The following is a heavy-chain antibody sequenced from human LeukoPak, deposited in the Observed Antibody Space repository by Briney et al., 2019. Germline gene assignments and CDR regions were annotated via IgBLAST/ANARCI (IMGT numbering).Heavy chain of an antibody. V-gene: IGHV4-34*01. J-gene: IGHJ1*01. CDR1: GGSFSGYY. CDR3: ARGEDGDYYFQH. D-gene: IGHD4-17*01. CDR2: INHSGSS. Sequence: SETLSLACAVYGGSFSGYYWSWIRQPPGKGLEWIGEINHSGSSNYNPSLKSRVTISVDTSRNQFSLKLSSVTAADTAVYYCARGEDGDYYFQHWGQGTLVTVSS.